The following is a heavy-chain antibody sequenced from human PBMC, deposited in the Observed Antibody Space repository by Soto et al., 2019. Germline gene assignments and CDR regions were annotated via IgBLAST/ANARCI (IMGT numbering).Heavy chain of an antibody. CDR1: GGSISSGDYY. CDR2: IYYSGST. D-gene: IGHD3-3*01. CDR3: ARSLRFLEWLFGY. Sequence: QVQLQESGPGLVKPSQTLSLTCTVSGGSISSGDYYWSWIRQPPGKGLEWIGYIYYSGSTYYNPSLKIRVTISVDTSKNQFSLKLSSLTAADTAVYYCARSLRFLEWLFGYWGQGTLVTVSS. V-gene: IGHV4-30-4*01. J-gene: IGHJ4*02.